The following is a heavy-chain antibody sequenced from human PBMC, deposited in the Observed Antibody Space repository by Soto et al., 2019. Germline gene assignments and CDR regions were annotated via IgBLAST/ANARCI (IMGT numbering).Heavy chain of an antibody. CDR3: ARGGVGYYYYGMDV. CDR2: IIPILGIA. D-gene: IGHD3-10*01. Sequence: QVQLVQSGAEVKKPGSSVKVSCKASGGTFSSYTISWVRQAPGQGLEWMGRIIPILGIANYAQKFQGRVTSTADKSPSAAYRGLSSLRSEDTAVYYCARGGVGYYYYGMDVWGQGTTVTVSS. V-gene: IGHV1-69*02. J-gene: IGHJ6*02. CDR1: GGTFSSYT.